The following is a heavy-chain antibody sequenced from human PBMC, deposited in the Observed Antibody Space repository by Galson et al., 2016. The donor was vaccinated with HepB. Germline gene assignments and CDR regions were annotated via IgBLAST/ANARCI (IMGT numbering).Heavy chain of an antibody. CDR1: GFTFSTSS. Sequence: CAASGFTFSTSSMHWVRQAPGKGLEWVAVISYDGTYKYYPDSVKGRFTISRDNSNNTLYLQMSSLRAEDTAVYYCARDWAGVMGYFAYWGQGTLVSVSS. V-gene: IGHV3-30-3*01. D-gene: IGHD3-16*01. CDR2: ISYDGTYK. J-gene: IGHJ4*02. CDR3: ARDWAGVMGYFAY.